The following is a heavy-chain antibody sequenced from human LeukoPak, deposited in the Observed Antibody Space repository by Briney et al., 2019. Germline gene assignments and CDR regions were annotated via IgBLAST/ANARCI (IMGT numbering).Heavy chain of an antibody. Sequence: SVKVSCKASGGTHSSYATRWVRQAPGQGLEWMGGIIPIFGTAKYAQKFQGRVTITADESTSTAYMELSSLRSEDTAVYYCASNDERFLEWLWMRPFDMWGQGTMVTVSS. D-gene: IGHD3-3*01. CDR2: IIPIFGTA. V-gene: IGHV1-69*01. CDR3: ASNDERFLEWLWMRPFDM. CDR1: GGTHSSYA. J-gene: IGHJ3*02.